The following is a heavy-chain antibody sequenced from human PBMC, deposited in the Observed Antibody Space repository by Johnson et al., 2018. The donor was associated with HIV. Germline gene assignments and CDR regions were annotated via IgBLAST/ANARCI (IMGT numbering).Heavy chain of an antibody. CDR3: ARVYYYDNKDGFDI. Sequence: QVQLVESGGGVVQPGRSLGLSCAASGFSFSSYAMHWVRQAPAKGLEWVASFSYDGSTKDYADSMKGRFTISIDISKNLLYLQMNSLRTEDTAVYYCARVYYYDNKDGFDIWGQGTTVTVSS. CDR2: FSYDGSTK. D-gene: IGHD3-22*01. CDR1: GFSFSSYA. J-gene: IGHJ3*02. V-gene: IGHV3-30*04.